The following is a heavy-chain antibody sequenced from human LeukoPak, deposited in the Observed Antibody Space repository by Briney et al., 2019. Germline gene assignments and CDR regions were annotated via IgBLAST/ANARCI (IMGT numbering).Heavy chain of an antibody. J-gene: IGHJ6*03. D-gene: IGHD3-10*01. CDR3: ARARQHYGSGSFYYYYMDV. V-gene: IGHV1-69*05. CDR2: IIPILGTA. Sequence: SVKVSCKASGGTFSSYAISWVRQAPGQGLEWMGGIIPILGTANYAQKFQGRVTITTDESTSTAYMELSSLRSEDTAVYYCARARQHYGSGSFYYYYMDVWGKGTTVTVSS. CDR1: GGTFSSYA.